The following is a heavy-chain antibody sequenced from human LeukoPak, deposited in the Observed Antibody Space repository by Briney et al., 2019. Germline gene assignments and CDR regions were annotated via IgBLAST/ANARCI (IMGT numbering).Heavy chain of an antibody. CDR3: ARDNAGFDY. CDR1: EFTFGFYG. J-gene: IGHJ4*02. V-gene: IGHV3-66*01. Sequence: GGSLRLSCAASEFTFGFYGMHWVRQAPGKGLEWVSVIYSGGSTYYADSVKGRFTISRDNSKNTLYLQMNSLRAEDTAVYYCARDNAGFDYWGQGTLVTVSS. CDR2: IYSGGST.